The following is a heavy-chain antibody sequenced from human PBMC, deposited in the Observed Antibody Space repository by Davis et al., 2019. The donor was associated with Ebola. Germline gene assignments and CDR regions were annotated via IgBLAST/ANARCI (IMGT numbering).Heavy chain of an antibody. Sequence: ASVQVSCKASPYTFTSYDTNWVRQATGQGLTWTGIINLSGGSTSYAQKFQGIVTMTRDTSTSTVYMELSSLRSEDTAVYYCARGFLRFDPWGQGTLVTVSS. D-gene: IGHD3-3*01. CDR3: ARGFLRFDP. CDR1: PYTFTSYD. J-gene: IGHJ5*02. CDR2: INLSGGST. V-gene: IGHV1-46*01.